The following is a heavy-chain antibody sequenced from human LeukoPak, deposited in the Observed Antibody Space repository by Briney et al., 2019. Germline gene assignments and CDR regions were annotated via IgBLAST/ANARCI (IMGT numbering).Heavy chain of an antibody. D-gene: IGHD3-10*01. V-gene: IGHV5-51*01. Sequence: GESLKISCKGSGYSFTSYCIGWVRQMPGQGLEWMGIIYPGDSDTRYSPSFQGQVTISADKSISTAYLQWSSLKASDTAMYYCARHPRRNYGSGSYYDFDYWGQGTLVTVSS. J-gene: IGHJ4*02. CDR2: IYPGDSDT. CDR3: ARHPRRNYGSGSYYDFDY. CDR1: GYSFTSYC.